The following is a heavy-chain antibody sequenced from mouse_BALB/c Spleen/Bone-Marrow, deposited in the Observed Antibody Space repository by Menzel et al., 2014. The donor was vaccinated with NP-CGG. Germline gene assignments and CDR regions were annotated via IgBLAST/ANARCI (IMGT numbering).Heavy chain of an antibody. J-gene: IGHJ4*01. V-gene: IGHV1-4*01. D-gene: IGHD2-14*01. CDR1: GYTFTSYT. Sequence: QVQLKESGAELARPGASVKMSCKASGYTFTSYTMHWVKQRPGQGLEWIGYINPSSGYTNYNQKFKDKATLTADKSSSTAYMQLSSLASEDSAVYYCARRYDYAMDYWGQGTSVTVSS. CDR3: ARRYDYAMDY. CDR2: INPSSGYT.